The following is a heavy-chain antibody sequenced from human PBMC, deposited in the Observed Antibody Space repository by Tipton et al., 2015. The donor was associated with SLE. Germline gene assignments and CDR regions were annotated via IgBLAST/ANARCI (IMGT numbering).Heavy chain of an antibody. D-gene: IGHD2-2*01. CDR2: VYPGDSDT. J-gene: IGHJ6*02. V-gene: IGHV5-51*01. CDR1: GYNFDTFW. Sequence: QLVQSGTEVKKPGESLKISCKGSGYNFDTFWIGWVRQMPGKGLEWMGLVYPGDSDTRYTPSFQGLVTISADKSISTAYLQWSSLKASDTAIYYCARQDQRGYYYYGMDVWGQGTTVTVSS. CDR3: ARQDQRGYYYYGMDV.